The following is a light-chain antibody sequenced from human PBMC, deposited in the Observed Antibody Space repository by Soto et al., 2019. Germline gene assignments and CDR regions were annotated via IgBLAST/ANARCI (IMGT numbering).Light chain of an antibody. Sequence: DIQMTQSPSSLFASVGDRVTITCRASQFINNYLSWYRQKPGKAPELLIYAASSLQSGVPSRFSGSGSGRDFRLTISSLQPEDFATYYCQQTFSTPKTFGQGTKLEIK. CDR1: QFINNY. V-gene: IGKV1-39*01. CDR2: AAS. J-gene: IGKJ2*01. CDR3: QQTFSTPKT.